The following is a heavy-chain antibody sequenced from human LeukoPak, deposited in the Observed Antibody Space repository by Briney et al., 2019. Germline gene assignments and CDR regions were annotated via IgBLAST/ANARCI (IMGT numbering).Heavy chain of an antibody. CDR2: ISGRGGST. Sequence: GGSLRLSCAASGFTFSNYAMNWVRQAPGKGLEWVSAISGRGGSTYYAVSVKGRFTISRDNSKNTLYLQMNSLRAEDTAVYYCARVRWGGLYYFDYWGQGTLVTVSS. D-gene: IGHD3-16*01. J-gene: IGHJ4*02. V-gene: IGHV3-23*01. CDR1: GFTFSNYA. CDR3: ARVRWGGLYYFDY.